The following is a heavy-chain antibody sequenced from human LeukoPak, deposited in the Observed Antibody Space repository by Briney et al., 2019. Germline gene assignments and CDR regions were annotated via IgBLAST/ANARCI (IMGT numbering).Heavy chain of an antibody. Sequence: SETLSLTCTVSGYSISSGYYWGWIRQPPGKGLEWIGSIYHSGSTYYNPSLKSRVTISVDTSKNQFSLKLSSVTAADTAVYYCARGGQGYEFLSTSLPVEYYFDYWGQGTLVTVSS. CDR3: ARGGQGYEFLSTSLPVEYYFDY. CDR2: IYHSGST. V-gene: IGHV4-38-2*02. CDR1: GYSISSGYY. J-gene: IGHJ4*02. D-gene: IGHD5-12*01.